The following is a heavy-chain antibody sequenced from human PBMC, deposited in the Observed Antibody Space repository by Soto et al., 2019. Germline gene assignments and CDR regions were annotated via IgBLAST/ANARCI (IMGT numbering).Heavy chain of an antibody. CDR2: IWYDGSNK. Sequence: PGGSLRLSCAASGFTFSSYGMHWVRQAPGKGLEWVAVIWYDGSNKYYADSVKGRFTISRDNSKNTLYLQMNSLRAEDTAVYYCAGLPWDGDLRGNYYYGMDVWGQGTTVTVSS. CDR1: GFTFSSYG. CDR3: AGLPWDGDLRGNYYYGMDV. J-gene: IGHJ6*02. V-gene: IGHV3-33*01. D-gene: IGHD4-17*01.